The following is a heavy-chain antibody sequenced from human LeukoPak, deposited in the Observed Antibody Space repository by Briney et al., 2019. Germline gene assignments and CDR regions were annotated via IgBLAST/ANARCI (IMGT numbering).Heavy chain of an antibody. J-gene: IGHJ6*02. Sequence: PGGSLRLSCTASGLTFGDYAMSWVRQAPGKGLEWVGVIRSKPYGGITEYAASVKGRFTISRDDSKSIAYLQMNSLKTEDTAVYYCTSGPSGYCSGGSCYSGYYYGMDVWGQGTTVTVSS. CDR2: IRSKPYGGIT. CDR1: GLTFGDYA. CDR3: TSGPSGYCSGGSCYSGYYYGMDV. D-gene: IGHD2-15*01. V-gene: IGHV3-49*04.